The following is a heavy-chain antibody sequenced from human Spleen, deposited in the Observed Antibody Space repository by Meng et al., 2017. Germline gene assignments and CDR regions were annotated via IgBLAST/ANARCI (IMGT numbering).Heavy chain of an antibody. J-gene: IGHJ4*02. CDR3: AREAHSNFDY. V-gene: IGHV6-1*01. CDR1: GDSVSTLNAA. Sequence: SCAISGDSVSTLNAAWNWLRQSPSRGLEWLGRTYYRSKWYNDYALSVRSRMTINQDTSKNQFSLQLNSVTPEDTAVYYCAREAHSNFDYWGQGTLVTVSS. D-gene: IGHD2-21*01. CDR2: TYYRSKWYN.